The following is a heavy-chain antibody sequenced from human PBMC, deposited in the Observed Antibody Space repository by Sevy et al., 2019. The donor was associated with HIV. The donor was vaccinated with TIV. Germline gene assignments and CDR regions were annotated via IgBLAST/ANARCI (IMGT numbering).Heavy chain of an antibody. CDR1: GFTFSSHG. D-gene: IGHD6-13*01. J-gene: IGHJ4*02. CDR3: ARDSGYSINWYPAY. CDR2: ISYDGSYK. Sequence: GTLRLSCAASGFTFSSHGMHWVRQAPGKGLEWVAVISYDGSYKSYGDSVKGRFTISRDDSKNTLYLQMNSLRPEDTAVYYCARDSGYSINWYPAYWGQGTLVTVSS. V-gene: IGHV3-30*03.